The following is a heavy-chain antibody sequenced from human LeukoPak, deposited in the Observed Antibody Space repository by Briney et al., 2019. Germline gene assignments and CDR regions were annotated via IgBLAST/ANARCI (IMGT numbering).Heavy chain of an antibody. CDR2: INHSGST. D-gene: IGHD2-8*01. J-gene: IGHJ6*03. CDR3: ARRAPNFQFHYYMDV. CDR1: GGSIINNY. V-gene: IGHV4-59*08. Sequence: PSETLSLTCAVSGGSIINNYWSWIRQPPGKGLEWIGYINHSGSTNYNTSLKSRVTISVDTSKNQFYLKLNSVTAADTAVYYCARRAPNFQFHYYMDVWGKGATVTVSS.